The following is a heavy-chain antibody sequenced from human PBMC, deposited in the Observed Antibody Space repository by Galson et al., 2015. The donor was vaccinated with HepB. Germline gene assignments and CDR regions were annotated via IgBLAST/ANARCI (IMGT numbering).Heavy chain of an antibody. CDR3: TTSEDYYDSSGYPMDAFDI. D-gene: IGHD3-22*01. CDR1: GFTFSNAW. V-gene: IGHV3-15*01. CDR2: IKSKTDGGIT. J-gene: IGHJ3*02. Sequence: SLRLSCAASGFTFSNAWMSWVRQAPGKGLEWVGRIKSKTDGGITDYAAPVKGRFTISRDDSKNTLYLQMNSLKTEDTAVYYCTTSEDYYDSSGYPMDAFDIWGQGTMVTVSS.